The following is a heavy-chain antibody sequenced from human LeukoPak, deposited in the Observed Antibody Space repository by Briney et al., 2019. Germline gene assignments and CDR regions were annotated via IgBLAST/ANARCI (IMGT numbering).Heavy chain of an antibody. J-gene: IGHJ4*02. CDR2: ISSSSSYI. D-gene: IGHD3-10*01. CDR1: GFTFSSYS. Sequence: PGGSLRLSCAASGFTFSSYSMNWVRQAPGKGLEWVSSISSSSSYIYYADSVKGRFTISRDNAKNSLYLQMNSLRAEDTAVYYCAREMVRGVISYSDYWGQGTLVTVSS. V-gene: IGHV3-21*01. CDR3: AREMVRGVISYSDY.